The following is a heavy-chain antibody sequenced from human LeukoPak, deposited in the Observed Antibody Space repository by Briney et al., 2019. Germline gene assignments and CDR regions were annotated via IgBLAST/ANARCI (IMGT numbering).Heavy chain of an antibody. CDR2: IYNTGET. J-gene: IGHJ4*02. CDR1: GFTFSSYW. D-gene: IGHD2-2*01. CDR3: ARWYCSSNSCYYDY. V-gene: IGHV3-53*01. Sequence: GGSLRLSCAASGFTFSSYWMDWVRQAPGEGLEWVSFIYNTGETYYADSVKGRFTISRDNSKNTLYLQMNSLRAEDTAVYYCARWYCSSNSCYYDYWGQGTLVTVSS.